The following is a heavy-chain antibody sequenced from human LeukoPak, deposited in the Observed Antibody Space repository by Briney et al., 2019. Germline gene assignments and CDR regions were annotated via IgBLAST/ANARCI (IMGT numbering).Heavy chain of an antibody. CDR1: GFTFSTYW. CDR2: INSDGSMT. Sequence: GGSLRLSCAASGFTFSTYWMHGVRQAPGKGLVWVSRINSDGSMTNYADSVKGRFTISRDNAKNTLYLQMNSLRAEDTAVYYCARTYCGADCRPYFDYWGQGTLVTVSS. CDR3: ARTYCGADCRPYFDY. J-gene: IGHJ4*02. V-gene: IGHV3-74*01. D-gene: IGHD2-21*02.